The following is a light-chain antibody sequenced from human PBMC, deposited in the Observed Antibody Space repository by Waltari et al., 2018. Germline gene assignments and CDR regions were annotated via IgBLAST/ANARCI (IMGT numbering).Light chain of an antibody. CDR1: QSLLHSNGYNY. CDR2: LGS. CDR3: MQALQTWA. J-gene: IGKJ1*01. V-gene: IGKV2-28*01. Sequence: DNVVTQSPLSLPVTPGEPATISCRSSQSLLHSNGYNYLEWYVQRTGQSPQLLIYLGSTRAPGVPDRFSGSGSGTDFTLKISRVEAEDVGVYYCMQALQTWAFGQGTKVEIK.